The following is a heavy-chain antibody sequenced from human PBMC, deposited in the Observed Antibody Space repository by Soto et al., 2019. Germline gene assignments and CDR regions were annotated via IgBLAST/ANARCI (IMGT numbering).Heavy chain of an antibody. V-gene: IGHV3-53*01. D-gene: IGHD2-2*01. Sequence: PWGALLVSCATSVFTVSINYMSWVRQAPGKGLEWVSVIYSGGSTYYADSVKGRFTISRDNSKNTLYLQMNSLRAEDTAVYYCATPEVQAAASLDYWGQGTMVTVSS. CDR2: IYSGGST. CDR1: VFTVSINY. CDR3: ATPEVQAAASLDY. J-gene: IGHJ4*02.